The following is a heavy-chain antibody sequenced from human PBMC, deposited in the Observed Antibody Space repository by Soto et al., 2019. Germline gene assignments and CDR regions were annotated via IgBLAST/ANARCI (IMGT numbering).Heavy chain of an antibody. D-gene: IGHD2-2*01. V-gene: IGHV4-39*02. Sequence: SETLSLTCTVSGGSISSSSYYWGWIRQPPGKGLEWIGSIYYSGSTYYNPSLKSRVTISVDTSKNQFSLKLSSVTAADTAVYYCVRDLGPKVPAAIGDDYWGQGTLVTVSS. CDR3: VRDLGPKVPAAIGDDY. CDR1: GGSISSSSYY. J-gene: IGHJ4*02. CDR2: IYYSGST.